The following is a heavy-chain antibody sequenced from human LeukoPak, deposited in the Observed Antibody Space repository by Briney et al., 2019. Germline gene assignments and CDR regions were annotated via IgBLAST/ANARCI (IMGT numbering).Heavy chain of an antibody. CDR1: GYTFTGYY. J-gene: IGHJ4*02. Sequence: ASVKVSCKASGYTFTGYYMHWVRQAPGQGLEWMGWINPNSGGTNYAQKYQGRVTMSRDTSISTAYMELSRLRSDDTAVYYCARELIDCSSTSCFYYDFWSGYWSNDYYFDYWGQGTLVTVSS. CDR2: INPNSGGT. V-gene: IGHV1-2*02. D-gene: IGHD3-3*01. CDR3: ARELIDCSSTSCFYYDFWSGYWSNDYYFDY.